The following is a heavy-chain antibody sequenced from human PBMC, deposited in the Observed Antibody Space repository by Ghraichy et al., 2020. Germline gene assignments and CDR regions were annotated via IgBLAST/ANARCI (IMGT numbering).Heavy chain of an antibody. CDR3: ARGTFLGPPGIAAAVARGYYYYYMDV. CDR1: GGSFSGYY. CDR2: INHSGST. J-gene: IGHJ6*03. D-gene: IGHD6-13*01. V-gene: IGHV4-34*01. Sequence: SETLSLTCAVYGGSFSGYYWSWIRQPPGKGLEWIGEINHSGSTNYNPSLKSRVTISVDTSKNQFSLKLSSVTAADTAVYYCARGTFLGPPGIAAAVARGYYYYYMDVWGKGTTVTVSS.